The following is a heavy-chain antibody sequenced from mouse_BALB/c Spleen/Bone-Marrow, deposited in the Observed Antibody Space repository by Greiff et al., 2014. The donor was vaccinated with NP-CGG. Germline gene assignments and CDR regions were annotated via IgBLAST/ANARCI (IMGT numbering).Heavy chain of an antibody. D-gene: IGHD2-10*02. CDR2: ISTYSGNT. V-gene: IGHV1-67*01. CDR3: ARSEYGNSYAMDY. CDR1: GYTFTDYA. Sequence: QVQLQPSGPELVRPGVSVKISCKGSGYTFTDYAMHWVKQSHAKSLEWIGVISTYSGNTNYNQKFKGKATMTVDKSSSTAYMELARLTSEDSAIYYCARSEYGNSYAMDYWGQGTSVTVSS. J-gene: IGHJ4*01.